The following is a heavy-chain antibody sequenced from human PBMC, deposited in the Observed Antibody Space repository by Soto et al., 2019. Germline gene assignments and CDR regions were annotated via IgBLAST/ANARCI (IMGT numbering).Heavy chain of an antibody. D-gene: IGHD5-18*01. CDR3: AKGLWIQLKSFQH. CDR1: GFTFSSYA. CDR2: IRGSGGST. J-gene: IGHJ1*01. V-gene: IGHV3-23*01. Sequence: EVQLLESGGGLVQPGGSLRLSCAASGFTFSSYAMSWVRQAPGKGLEWVSAIRGSGGSTYYADSVKGRFTISRDNSKNTLYLQMNSLRAEDTSVYYCAKGLWIQLKSFQHWGQGTLVTVSS.